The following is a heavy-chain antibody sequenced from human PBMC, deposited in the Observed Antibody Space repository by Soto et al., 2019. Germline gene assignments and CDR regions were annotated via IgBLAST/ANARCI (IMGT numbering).Heavy chain of an antibody. D-gene: IGHD3-10*01. CDR2: ISASGGST. V-gene: IGHV3-23*01. CDR1: GFTFSSYA. Sequence: PGGSLRLSCAASGFTFSSYAMSWVRQAPGKGLEWVSGISASGGSTYYADSVKGRFTISRDNSKNTLYLQLNNLRAEDTAVYYCAKPRSSGSYYTAIEYWGQGTLVTVSS. CDR3: AKPRSSGSYYTAIEY. J-gene: IGHJ4*02.